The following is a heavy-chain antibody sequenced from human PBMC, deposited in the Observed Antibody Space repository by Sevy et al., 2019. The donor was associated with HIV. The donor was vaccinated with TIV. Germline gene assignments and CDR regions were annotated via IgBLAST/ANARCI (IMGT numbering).Heavy chain of an antibody. Sequence: SETLSLTCTVSGGSISSGDYYWSWIRQPPGKGLEWIGYIYYSGSTYYNPSLKSRVTLSVDTSKNQFSLKLSSVTAADTAVYYCARARIAAAGTCWFDPWGQGTLVTVSS. CDR2: IYYSGST. CDR3: ARARIAAAGTCWFDP. V-gene: IGHV4-30-4*01. J-gene: IGHJ5*02. CDR1: GGSISSGDYY. D-gene: IGHD6-13*01.